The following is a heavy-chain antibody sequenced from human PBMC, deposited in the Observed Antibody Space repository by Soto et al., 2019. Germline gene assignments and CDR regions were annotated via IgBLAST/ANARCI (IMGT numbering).Heavy chain of an antibody. CDR2: IIPILGIA. CDR1: GGTFSSYT. CDR3: AREESSGCIDY. D-gene: IGHD6-19*01. V-gene: IGHV1-69*08. Sequence: QVQLVQSGAEVKKPGSSVKVSCKASGGTFSSYTISWVRQAPGQGLEWMGRIIPILGIANYAQKFQGRVTINADKSTSTAYMELSSLRSEDTAVYYCAREESSGCIDYWGQGTLVTVSS. J-gene: IGHJ4*02.